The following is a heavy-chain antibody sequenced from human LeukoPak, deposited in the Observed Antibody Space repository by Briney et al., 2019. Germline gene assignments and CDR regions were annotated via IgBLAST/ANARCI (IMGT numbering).Heavy chain of an antibody. Sequence: PSETLSLTCTVSGGSISSYYWSWIRQPAGKGLEWIGRIYTSGSTNYNPSLKSRVTMSVDTSKNQFSLKLSSVTAADTAVYYCARGSVITMVRGVTTQVDWFDPWGQGTLVTVFS. CDR1: GGSISSYY. D-gene: IGHD3-10*01. V-gene: IGHV4-4*07. CDR2: IYTSGST. J-gene: IGHJ5*02. CDR3: ARGSVITMVRGVTTQVDWFDP.